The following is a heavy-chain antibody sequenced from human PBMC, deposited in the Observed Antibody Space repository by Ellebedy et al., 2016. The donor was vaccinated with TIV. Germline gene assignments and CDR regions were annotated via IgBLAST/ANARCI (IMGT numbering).Heavy chain of an antibody. J-gene: IGHJ4*02. CDR3: ARRYTSGWAPFHY. CDR2: ISSGGTK. CDR1: GFTVSSNY. V-gene: IGHV3-66*01. D-gene: IGHD6-19*01. Sequence: GESLKISCAASGFTVSSNYMSWVRQAPGKGLEWVSVISSGGTKYYADSVKGRFSVPRDNANNTMYLQMNSLRAEDTAIYYCARRYTSGWAPFHYWGQGTLVTVSS.